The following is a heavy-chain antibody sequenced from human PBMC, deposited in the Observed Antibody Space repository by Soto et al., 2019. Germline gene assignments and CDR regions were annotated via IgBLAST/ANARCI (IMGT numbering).Heavy chain of an antibody. Sequence: QVQLVQSGAEVKKPGSSVKVSCKASGGTFSSFGISWVRQAPGQGLEWMGGIIPIFGTTNYAQKFQDRVTITADESTSTAFMELSSLKSADTAVYYCTLWFAERHCLDYWGQGTLVTVSS. CDR1: GGTFSSFG. CDR2: IIPIFGTT. J-gene: IGHJ4*02. D-gene: IGHD3-10*01. CDR3: TLWFAERHCLDY. V-gene: IGHV1-69*12.